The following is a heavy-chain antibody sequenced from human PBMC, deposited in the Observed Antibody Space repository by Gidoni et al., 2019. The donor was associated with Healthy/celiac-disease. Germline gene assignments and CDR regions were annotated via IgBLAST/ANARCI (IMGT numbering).Heavy chain of an antibody. Sequence: QVQLQQWGAGLLKPSETLSLTCAVYGGSFSGYYWSWIRQPPGKGLEWIGEINHSGSTNYNPSLKSRVTISVDTSKNQFSLKLSSVTAADTAVYYCARGVWQQQPKVVDYWGQGTLVTVSS. CDR1: GGSFSGYY. D-gene: IGHD6-13*01. CDR2: INHSGST. V-gene: IGHV4-34*01. J-gene: IGHJ4*02. CDR3: ARGVWQQQPKVVDY.